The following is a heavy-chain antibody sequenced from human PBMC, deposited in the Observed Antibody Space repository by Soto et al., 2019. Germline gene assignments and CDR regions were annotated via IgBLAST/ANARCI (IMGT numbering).Heavy chain of an antibody. D-gene: IGHD3-9*01. Sequence: QVQLQESGPGLVKPSGTLSLTCAVSGSSISSSHWWTWVRQSPGKGLEYIGEISHSGTSNSNPSLKSRVTLSVDKSTNHFSLTLTSVTAADTAVYYCARVVLTITRGAFDAWGQGTLVIVSS. CDR1: GSSISSSHW. V-gene: IGHV4-4*02. CDR3: ARVVLTITRGAFDA. J-gene: IGHJ3*01. CDR2: ISHSGTS.